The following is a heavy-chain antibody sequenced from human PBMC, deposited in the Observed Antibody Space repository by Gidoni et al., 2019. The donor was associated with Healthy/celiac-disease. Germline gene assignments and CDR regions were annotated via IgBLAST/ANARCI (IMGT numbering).Heavy chain of an antibody. V-gene: IGHV3-30-3*01. J-gene: IGHJ4*02. CDR1: GFTFSNYS. Sequence: QVQLVESVGGVVQPGRSLRLTCAAPGFTFSNYSRHWVRQAPGKGLEWVAVISYDGSNKFYADSVKGRFTIYRDNSKNTLYLQMNSLRAEDTAVYYCARVGNKCSGDECYLPLDYWGQGTLVTVSS. CDR3: ARVGNKCSGDECYLPLDY. CDR2: ISYDGSNK. D-gene: IGHD2-21*01.